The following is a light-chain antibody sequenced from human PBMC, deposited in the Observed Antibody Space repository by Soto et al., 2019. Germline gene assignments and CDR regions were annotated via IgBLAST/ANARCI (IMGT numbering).Light chain of an antibody. CDR3: QQYNDSFPT. V-gene: IGKV1-5*03. CDR1: QNINTW. CDR2: TAS. Sequence: DIQMTQSPSTLSASVGDRVTISCRASQNINTWFAWYKQQPGKAPQLLIYTASSLESGVPSRFSGSGSGTDFTLTISSLRPDDFVTFYCQQYNDSFPTFGQGTKVEIK. J-gene: IGKJ1*01.